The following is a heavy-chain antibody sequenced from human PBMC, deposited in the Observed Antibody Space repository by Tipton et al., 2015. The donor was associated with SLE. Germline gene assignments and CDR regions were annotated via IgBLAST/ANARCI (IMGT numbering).Heavy chain of an antibody. CDR3: ARHRACSGDCPYSFDF. V-gene: IGHV1-69*01. Sequence: QVQLVQSGAEVKKPGSSVKVSCKTSEGSFSSYGISWVRQAPGQGLEWMGEIIPFFGAANYAQKFQGRLTITTGDSTTVAYMELSSLTLEDTAVYFCARHRACSGDCPYSFDFWGQGTLVTVSS. CDR2: IIPFFGAA. D-gene: IGHD2-21*02. J-gene: IGHJ4*02. CDR1: EGSFSSYG.